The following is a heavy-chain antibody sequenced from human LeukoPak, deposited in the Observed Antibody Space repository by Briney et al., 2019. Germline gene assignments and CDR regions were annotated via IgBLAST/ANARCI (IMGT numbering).Heavy chain of an antibody. CDR2: IYYSRSI. V-gene: IGHV4-39*07. Sequence: SETLSLTCTVSGRSISSSSYYWGWIRQPPGKGLEWIGSIYYSRSIYYNPSLQIRVTIAVDTSKNQFSLKRSSVAAADAAVYYCARAPYGDYFLGAFDIWGQGTMVTVSS. J-gene: IGHJ3*02. D-gene: IGHD4-17*01. CDR3: ARAPYGDYFLGAFDI. CDR1: GRSISSSSYY.